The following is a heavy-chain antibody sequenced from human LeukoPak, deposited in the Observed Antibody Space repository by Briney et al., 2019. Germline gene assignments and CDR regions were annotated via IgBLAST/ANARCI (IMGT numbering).Heavy chain of an antibody. V-gene: IGHV4-59*01. CDR2: MYYSESA. CDR3: ARFPASAEYRHYYHMDV. J-gene: IGHJ6*03. CDR1: GGSISNNF. Sequence: SETLSLICTVSGGSISNNFWTWIRQPPGKGLECIGFMYYSESASYNPSLNSRVTVSVDKSKNQISLKLTSVTAADTAVYYCARFPASAEYRHYYHMDVWGKGTTVTVSS. D-gene: IGHD6-25*01.